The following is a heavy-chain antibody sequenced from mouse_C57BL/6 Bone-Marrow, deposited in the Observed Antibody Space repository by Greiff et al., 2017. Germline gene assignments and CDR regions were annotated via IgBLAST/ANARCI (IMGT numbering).Heavy chain of an antibody. D-gene: IGHD2-5*01. J-gene: IGHJ2*01. V-gene: IGHV1-54*01. CDR2: INPGSGGT. CDR3: ATAAPYYSNAYFDY. CDR1: GYAFTNYL. Sequence: VQRVESGAELVRPGTSVKVSCKASGYAFTNYLIEWVKQRPGQGLEWIGVINPGSGGTNYNEKFKGKATLTADKSSSTAYMQLSSLTSEDSAVYFCATAAPYYSNAYFDYWGQGTTLTVSS.